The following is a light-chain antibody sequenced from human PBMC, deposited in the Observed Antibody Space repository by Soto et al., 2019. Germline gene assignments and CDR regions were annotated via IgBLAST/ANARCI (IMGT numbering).Light chain of an antibody. J-gene: IGLJ2*01. V-gene: IGLV2-8*01. CDR1: SSDVGGYNY. Sequence: QSALTQPPSASGSPGQSVTISCTGTSSDVGGYNYVSWYQQHPGKAPKLMIYEVSKRPSGVPDRFSGSKSGNTASLTVSGLQAEDEADYYFSSYAGSNNFLVVFGGGTKLTVL. CDR3: SSYAGSNNFLVV. CDR2: EVS.